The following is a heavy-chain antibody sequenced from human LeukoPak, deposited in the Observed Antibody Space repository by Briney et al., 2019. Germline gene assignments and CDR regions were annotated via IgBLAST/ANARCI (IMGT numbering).Heavy chain of an antibody. J-gene: IGHJ6*03. CDR3: ARLGVYYYYMDV. CDR2: IHHSGST. Sequence: SETLSLTCAVYGGSFSGYYWSWIRQPPGKGLEWIGEIHHSGSTNYNPSLKSRVTISVDTSKNQFSLKLSSVTAADTAVYYCARLGVYYYYMDVWGKGTTVTVSS. D-gene: IGHD3-16*01. CDR1: GGSFSGYY. V-gene: IGHV4-34*01.